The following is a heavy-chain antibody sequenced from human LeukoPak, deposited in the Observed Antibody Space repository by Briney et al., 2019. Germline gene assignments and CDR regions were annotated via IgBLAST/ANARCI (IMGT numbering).Heavy chain of an antibody. J-gene: IGHJ5*02. D-gene: IGHD6-13*01. CDR3: ARGKRIAAGWFDP. CDR1: GGSISSAY. V-gene: IGHV4-59*01. Sequence: SETLSLTCTVPGGSISSAYWSWIRQPPGKGLEWIGYIYFSGNTNYNPSLQSRVTISVDTSKNHFSLKLSSVTAADTAVYYCARGKRIAAGWFDPWGQGTLVTVSS. CDR2: IYFSGNT.